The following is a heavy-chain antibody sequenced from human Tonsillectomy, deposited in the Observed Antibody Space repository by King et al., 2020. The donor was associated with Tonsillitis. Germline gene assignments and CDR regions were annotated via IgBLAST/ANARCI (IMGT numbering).Heavy chain of an antibody. J-gene: IGHJ6*02. CDR1: GFTFSSYG. Sequence: VQLVQSGGGVVQPGRSLRLSCAASGFTFSSYGMHWVRQAPGKGLEWVAVISYDGSNKYYADSVKGRFTISRDNSKNTLYLQMNSLRAEDTAVYYCAKDRQKYYGSGSYYGRIYYYYYGMDVWGQGTTVTVSS. D-gene: IGHD3-10*01. V-gene: IGHV3-30*18. CDR3: AKDRQKYYGSGSYYGRIYYYYYGMDV. CDR2: ISYDGSNK.